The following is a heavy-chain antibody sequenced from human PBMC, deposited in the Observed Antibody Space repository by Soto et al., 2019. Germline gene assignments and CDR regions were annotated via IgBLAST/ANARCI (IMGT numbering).Heavy chain of an antibody. CDR2: ISNSGRTL. J-gene: IGHJ4*02. D-gene: IGHD6-6*01. Sequence: RGSLRLSCAASGFTFSDYYMSWIRQAPGKGLEWVSYISNSGRTLYYADSMKGRLTISRDNAKNSLFLQMNSLRSEDTAVYYCARDLVAVSGGVYSSSSGGYFFDFWGQGTLVTVSS. V-gene: IGHV3-11*01. CDR3: ARDLVAVSGGVYSSSSGGYFFDF. CDR1: GFTFSDYY.